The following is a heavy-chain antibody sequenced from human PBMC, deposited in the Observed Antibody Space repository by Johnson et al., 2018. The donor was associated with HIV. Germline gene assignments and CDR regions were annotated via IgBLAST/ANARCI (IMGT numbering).Heavy chain of an antibody. CDR2: IKRKIEGETT. V-gene: IGHV3-15*01. J-gene: IGHJ3*02. Sequence: VQLVESGGGVVQPGRSLRLSCAASGFTFSDHYMTWVRQAPGKGLEWVGRIKRKIEGETTDYAAPVKGRFTISRDDSKNTLYLQMNSLRAEDTAVYYCARGPVFDIWGQGTMVTVSS. CDR3: ARGPVFDI. CDR1: GFTFSDHY.